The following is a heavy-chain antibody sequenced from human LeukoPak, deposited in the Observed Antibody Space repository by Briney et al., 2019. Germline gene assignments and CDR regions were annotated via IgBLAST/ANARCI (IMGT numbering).Heavy chain of an antibody. CDR1: EFTFSNYD. Sequence: GGSLRLSCAASEFTFSNYDMHWVRQAAGKGLEWVSTIDTAGNTWYPDSVKGRFTISRENAKSSLNLQMNDLRVDDTAVYYCAKDLPSSWTFDHWGQGILVTVSS. V-gene: IGHV3-13*01. CDR3: AKDLPSSWTFDH. J-gene: IGHJ4*02. CDR2: IDTAGNT. D-gene: IGHD3/OR15-3a*01.